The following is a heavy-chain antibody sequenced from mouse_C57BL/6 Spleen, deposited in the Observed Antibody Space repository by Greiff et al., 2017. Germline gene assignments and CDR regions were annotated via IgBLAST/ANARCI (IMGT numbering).Heavy chain of an antibody. V-gene: IGHV5-17*01. CDR3: AREFLYYYGSSSFAY. Sequence: EVQLVESGGGLVKPGGSLKLSCAASGFTFSDYGMHWVRQAPEKGLEWVAYISSGSSTIYYADTVKGRFTISRDNAKNTLFLQMTSLRSEDTAMYYCAREFLYYYGSSSFAYWGQGTLVTVSA. CDR2: ISSGSSTI. CDR1: GFTFSDYG. D-gene: IGHD1-1*01. J-gene: IGHJ3*01.